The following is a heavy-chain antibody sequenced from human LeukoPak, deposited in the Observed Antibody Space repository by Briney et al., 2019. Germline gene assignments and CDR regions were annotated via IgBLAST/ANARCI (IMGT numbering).Heavy chain of an antibody. J-gene: IGHJ4*02. V-gene: IGHV1-18*01. CDR2: ISAYNGNT. D-gene: IGHD3-3*01. CDR3: ARVEFLEWLLPPFDY. Sequence: GASVKVSCKASGYTFTSYGISWVRQAPGQGLEWMGWISAYNGNTNYAQKLQGRVTMTTDTSTSTAYMGLRSLRSDDTAVYYCARVEFLEWLLPPFDYWGQGTLVTVSS. CDR1: GYTFTSYG.